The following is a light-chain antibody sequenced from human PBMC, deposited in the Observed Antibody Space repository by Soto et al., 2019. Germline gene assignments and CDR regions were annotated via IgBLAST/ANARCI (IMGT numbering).Light chain of an antibody. J-gene: IGKJ4*01. CDR1: QSVSSSY. CDR2: GAS. CDR3: QQYGSSLRP. Sequence: EIVLTQSPGTLSLSPGERATLSCRASQSVSSSYLAWYQQKPGQAPRLLIYGASSRATGIPDRFSGSGSGTDFTLTISGLEPEDFAVYYCQQYGSSLRPFGEGTKVEIK. V-gene: IGKV3-20*01.